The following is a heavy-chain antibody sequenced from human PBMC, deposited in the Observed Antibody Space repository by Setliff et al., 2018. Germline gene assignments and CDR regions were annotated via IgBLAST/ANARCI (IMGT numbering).Heavy chain of an antibody. D-gene: IGHD5-18*01. CDR1: GYTFTNYD. CDR3: ARSKVEAAMVKHNWFDP. J-gene: IGHJ5*02. V-gene: IGHV1-8*02. CDR2: MNPNSGNT. Sequence: ASVKVSCKTSGYTFTNYDINWVRQATGQGLEWMGWMNPNSGNTGYAQNFQGRVSMTRNTSISTAYVELNSLTSEDTAVYYCARSKVEAAMVKHNWFDPWGQGTLVTVSS.